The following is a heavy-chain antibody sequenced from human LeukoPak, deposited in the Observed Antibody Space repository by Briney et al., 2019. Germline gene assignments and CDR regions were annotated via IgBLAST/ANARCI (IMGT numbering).Heavy chain of an antibody. J-gene: IGHJ6*03. Sequence: PSETLSLTCTVSGGSISSSSYYWGWIRQPPGKGLEWIGSIYYSGSTYYNPSLKSRVTISVDTSKNQFSLKLSSVTAADTAVYYCARSSSSEGYYYYYMDVWGKGTTVTVSS. CDR1: GGSISSSSYY. CDR2: IYYSGST. D-gene: IGHD6-6*01. CDR3: ARSSSSEGYYYYYMDV. V-gene: IGHV4-39*07.